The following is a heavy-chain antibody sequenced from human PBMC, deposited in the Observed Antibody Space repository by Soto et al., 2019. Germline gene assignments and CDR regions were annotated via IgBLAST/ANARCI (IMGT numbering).Heavy chain of an antibody. CDR3: ARDNYDILTGYYQDDAFDI. D-gene: IGHD3-9*01. V-gene: IGHV3-74*01. Sequence: PGGSLRLSCAASGFTFSSYWMHWVRQAPGKGLVWVSRINSDGSSTSYADSVEGRFTISRDNAKNTLYLQMNSLRAEDTAVYYCARDNYDILTGYYQDDAFDIWGQGTMVTVSS. CDR1: GFTFSSYW. J-gene: IGHJ3*02. CDR2: INSDGSST.